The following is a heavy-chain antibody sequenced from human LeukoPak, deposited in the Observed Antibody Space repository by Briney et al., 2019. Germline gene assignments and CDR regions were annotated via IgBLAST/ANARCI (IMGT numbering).Heavy chain of an antibody. V-gene: IGHV3-23*01. CDR3: VKEVDDWPNNWFDP. CDR2: VSKNGDST. D-gene: IGHD3-9*01. J-gene: IGHJ5*02. Sequence: RAGGSLRLSCAASGFTFSSYSMSWVRQAPGKGLEWVSAVSKNGDSTYYAHSVKGRFTISRDNSRNTLFLQVNSLRAEDTAVYYCVKEVDDWPNNWFDPWGQGTLVTVSS. CDR1: GFTFSSYS.